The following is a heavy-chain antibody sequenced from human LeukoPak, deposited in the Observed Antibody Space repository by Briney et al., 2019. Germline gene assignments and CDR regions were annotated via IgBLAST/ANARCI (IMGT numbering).Heavy chain of an antibody. V-gene: IGHV1-69*04. CDR3: ATSEVVISRTYYYYYGMDV. Sequence: SVKVSCKASGGTFSSYAISWVRQAPGQGLEWMGRIIPILGIANYAQKFQGRVTMTEDTSTDTAYMELSSLRSEDTAVYYCATSEVVISRTYYYYYGMDVWGQGTTVTVSS. CDR1: GGTFSSYA. J-gene: IGHJ6*02. D-gene: IGHD3-22*01. CDR2: IIPILGIA.